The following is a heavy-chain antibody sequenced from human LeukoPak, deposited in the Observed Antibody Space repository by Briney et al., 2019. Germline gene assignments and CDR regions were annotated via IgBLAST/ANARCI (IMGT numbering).Heavy chain of an antibody. J-gene: IGHJ6*02. CDR3: ARDYAVVVPAATNPQYYYYGMDV. V-gene: IGHV1-24*01. D-gene: IGHD2-2*01. Sequence: GASVKVSCKVSGYTLTELSMHWVRQAPGKGLEWMGGFDPEDGETIYAQKFQGRVTMTEDTSTDTAYMELSSLRSEDTAVYYCARDYAVVVPAATNPQYYYYGMDVWGQGTTVTVSS. CDR1: GYTLTELS. CDR2: FDPEDGET.